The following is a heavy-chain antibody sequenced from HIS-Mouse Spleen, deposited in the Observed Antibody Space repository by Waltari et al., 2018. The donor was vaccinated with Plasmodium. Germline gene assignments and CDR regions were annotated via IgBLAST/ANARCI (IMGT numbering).Heavy chain of an antibody. Sequence: QVQLVESGGGVVQPGRSLSLSCAAYVFHFSRYGMHWVRQAPGKGLEWVAVISYDGSNKYYADSVKGRFTISRDNSKNTLYLQMNSLRAEDTAVYYCAKDRRSSSWYVDYWGQGTLVTVSS. D-gene: IGHD6-13*01. CDR1: VFHFSRYG. CDR3: AKDRRSSSWYVDY. J-gene: IGHJ4*02. V-gene: IGHV3-30*18. CDR2: ISYDGSNK.